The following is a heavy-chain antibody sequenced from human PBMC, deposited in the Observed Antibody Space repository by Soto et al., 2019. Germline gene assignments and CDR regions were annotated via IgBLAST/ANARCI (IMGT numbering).Heavy chain of an antibody. V-gene: IGHV1-3*01. D-gene: IGHD1-7*01. CDR2: INAGNGNT. CDR1: GYTFTSYA. Sequence: QVQLVQSGAEVKKPGASVKVSCKASGYTFTSYAMHWVRQAPGQRLEWMGWINAGNGNTKYSQKFQGRVTITRDTSASTAYIELSSLRSEDTAVYYCASKTTQYYYYGMDVWGQGTTVTVSS. J-gene: IGHJ6*01. CDR3: ASKTTQYYYYGMDV.